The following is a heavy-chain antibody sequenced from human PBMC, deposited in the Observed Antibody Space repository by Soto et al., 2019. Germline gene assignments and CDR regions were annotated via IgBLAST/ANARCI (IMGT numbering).Heavy chain of an antibody. Sequence: ASVKVSCKASGYTFTSYGISWVRQAPGQGLEWMGWISAYNGNTNYTQKLQGRVTMTTDTSTDTAYMELRSLRSEDTAVYYCARDPGEPPLGNWGPGTLVTLVS. CDR1: GYTFTSYG. V-gene: IGHV1-18*01. D-gene: IGHD7-27*01. J-gene: IGHJ4*02. CDR3: ARDPGEPPLGN. CDR2: ISAYNGNT.